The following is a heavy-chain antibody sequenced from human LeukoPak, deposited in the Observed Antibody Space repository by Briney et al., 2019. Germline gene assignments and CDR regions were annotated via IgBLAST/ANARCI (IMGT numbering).Heavy chain of an antibody. D-gene: IGHD4-17*01. J-gene: IGHJ3*01. CDR1: GFTFSNYA. V-gene: IGHV3-23*01. CDR2: ISANGGST. Sequence: GGSLRLSCAASGFTFSNYAMSWVRQPSGKGLEWVSGISANGGSTDYADSVKGRFTISRDNSKNTLYLQMGSLRAEDTAIYYCAKDMPTVTLSFVAFDVWGQGTMVTVSS. CDR3: AKDMPTVTLSFVAFDV.